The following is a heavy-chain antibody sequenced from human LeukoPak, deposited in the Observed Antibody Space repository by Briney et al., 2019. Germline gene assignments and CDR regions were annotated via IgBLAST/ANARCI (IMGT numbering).Heavy chain of an antibody. Sequence: ASVKVSCKASGYTFTGYYMHWVRQAPGQGLEWMGWINPNSGGTNYAQKFQGRVTMTRDTSIRTAYMELSRLRSDDTAVYYCARNFYFDSSGYYHYWGQGTLVTVSS. CDR2: INPNSGGT. CDR3: ARNFYFDSSGYYHY. J-gene: IGHJ4*02. V-gene: IGHV1-2*02. CDR1: GYTFTGYY. D-gene: IGHD3-22*01.